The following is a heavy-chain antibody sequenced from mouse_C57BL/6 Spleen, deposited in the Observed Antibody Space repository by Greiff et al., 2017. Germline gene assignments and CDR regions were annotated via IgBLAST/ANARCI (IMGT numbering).Heavy chain of an antibody. CDR3: ARVPIYYYGSSSEFDY. Sequence: EVKLQESGPGLVKPSQSLSLTCSVTGYSITSGYYWNWIRQFPGNKLEWMGYISYDGSNNYNPSLKNRISITRDTSKNQFFLKLNSVTTEDTATYYCARVPIYYYGSSSEFDYWGQGTTLTVSS. V-gene: IGHV3-6*01. D-gene: IGHD1-1*01. CDR2: ISYDGSN. CDR1: GYSITSGYY. J-gene: IGHJ2*01.